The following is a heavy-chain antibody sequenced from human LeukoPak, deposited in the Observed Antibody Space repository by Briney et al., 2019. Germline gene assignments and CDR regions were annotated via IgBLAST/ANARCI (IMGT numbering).Heavy chain of an antibody. CDR1: GFTFSSYS. D-gene: IGHD3-22*01. Sequence: PGGSLRLSCAASGFTFSSYSMNWVRQAPGKGLEWVSSISSSSSYIYYADSVKGRFTISRDNAKNSLYLQMNSLRAEDTAVYYCARGCEHYYDSSGYYCFASVYWGQGTLVTVSS. J-gene: IGHJ4*02. CDR3: ARGCEHYYDSSGYYCFASVY. CDR2: ISSSSSYI. V-gene: IGHV3-21*01.